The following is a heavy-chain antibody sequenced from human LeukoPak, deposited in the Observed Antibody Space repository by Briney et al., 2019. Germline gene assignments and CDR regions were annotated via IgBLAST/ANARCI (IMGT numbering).Heavy chain of an antibody. CDR1: GDSISSGNYY. J-gene: IGHJ5*02. CDR2: IYTSGST. D-gene: IGHD3-22*01. CDR3: ARGLRRRTMIAVPRRALWFDP. V-gene: IGHV4-61*02. Sequence: SETLSLTCTVSGDSISSGNYYWSWIRQPAGKGLEWIGRIYTSGSTNYNPSLKSRVTISVDTSKNQFSLKLSSVIAADTAVYYCARGLRRRTMIAVPRRALWFDPWGQGTLVTVSS.